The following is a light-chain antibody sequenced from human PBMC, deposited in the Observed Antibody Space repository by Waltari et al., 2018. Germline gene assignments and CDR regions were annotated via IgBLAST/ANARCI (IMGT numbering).Light chain of an antibody. Sequence: IQMTQFPSSFSASAGDRVTITCRASQHVSNYLAWYQQRPGEAPKRLIYAASTLQTGVPSRFSGCGSGTEFTLTISSLQPEDFATYYCQQYNSDPLTFGGGTKVEFK. CDR3: QQYNSDPLT. V-gene: IGKV1-17*01. J-gene: IGKJ4*01. CDR2: AAS. CDR1: QHVSNY.